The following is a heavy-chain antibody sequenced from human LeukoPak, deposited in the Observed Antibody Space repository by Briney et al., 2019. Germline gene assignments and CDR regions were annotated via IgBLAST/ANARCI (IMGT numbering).Heavy chain of an antibody. J-gene: IGHJ2*01. Sequence: GGSLRLSCAASGFTVGTHYMNWVRQAPGKGLEWVPIIYSGATTYYADSVKGRFTISRDTSKNTVSLQMSSLRAEDTAVYFCARVGDHFHWNLDLWGRGTLVTVSS. CDR3: ARVGDHFHWNLDL. CDR2: IYSGATT. CDR1: GFTVGTHY. D-gene: IGHD3-3*02. V-gene: IGHV3-53*01.